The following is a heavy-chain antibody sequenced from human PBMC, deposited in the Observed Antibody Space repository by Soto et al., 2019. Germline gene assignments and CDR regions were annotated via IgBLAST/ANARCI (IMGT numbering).Heavy chain of an antibody. J-gene: IGHJ4*02. CDR1: GYTFTGYY. D-gene: IGHD3-22*01. CDR2: INPNSGGT. V-gene: IGHV1-2*02. CDR3: ARAYYDSSGYHPFDY. Sequence: SVKVSCKASGYTFTGYYMHWVRQAPGQGLEWMGWINPNSGGTNYAQKFQGRVTMTRDTSISTAYMELSRLRSDDTAVYYCARAYYDSSGYHPFDYWGQGTLVTVSS.